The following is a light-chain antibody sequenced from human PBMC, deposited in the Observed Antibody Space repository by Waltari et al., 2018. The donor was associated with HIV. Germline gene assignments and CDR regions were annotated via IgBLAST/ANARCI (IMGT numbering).Light chain of an antibody. CDR1: ALPKQN. Sequence: SYELTQSPSLYVSSGQTDRITCPGDALPKQNSSWYKQRPGQATVLARYKDNERPSGSPVRYAGSSSGTTATLTISGVQAQDEADYHCQSADSNAALWVFGGGSKLTVL. CDR3: QSADSNAALWV. CDR2: KDN. V-gene: IGLV3-25*03. J-gene: IGLJ3*02.